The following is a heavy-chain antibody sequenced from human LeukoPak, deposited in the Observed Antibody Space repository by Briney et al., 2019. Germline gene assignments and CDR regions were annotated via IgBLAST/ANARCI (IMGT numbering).Heavy chain of an antibody. V-gene: IGHV4-4*02. CDR3: ARQGDSGWYYFDS. CDR1: GGSISSSNW. D-gene: IGHD6-19*01. CDR2: IYHSGST. J-gene: IGHJ4*02. Sequence: PSGTLSLTCAVSGGSISSSNWWSWVRQPPGKGLEWIGEIYHSGSTNYNPSLKSRVTISVDKSKNQFSLKLTSVTAADTAAYYCARQGDSGWYYFDSWGKGTLVTVSS.